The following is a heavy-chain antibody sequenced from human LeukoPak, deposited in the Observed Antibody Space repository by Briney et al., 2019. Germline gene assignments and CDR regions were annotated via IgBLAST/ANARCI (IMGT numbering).Heavy chain of an antibody. CDR1: GGSISSGGYY. J-gene: IGHJ5*02. CDR2: IYYSGST. V-gene: IGHV4-61*08. D-gene: IGHD1-7*01. Sequence: SETLSLTCTVSGGSISSGGYYWSWIRQHPGKGLEWIGYIYYSGSTNYNPSLKSRITISVDTSKNQFSLRLSSVTAADTAVYFCARLNWNYDGDNWFDPWGQGTLVTVSS. CDR3: ARLNWNYDGDNWFDP.